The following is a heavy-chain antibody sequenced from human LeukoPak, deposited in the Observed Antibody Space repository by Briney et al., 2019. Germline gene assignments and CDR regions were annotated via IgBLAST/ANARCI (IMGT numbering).Heavy chain of an antibody. CDR1: GFTVSSNY. J-gene: IGHJ3*02. CDR2: IYSGGST. CDR3: AREIIGVMEAFDI. V-gene: IGHV3-53*01. Sequence: PGGSLRLSCAASGFTVSSNYMSWVRQAPGKGLEWVSVIYSGGSTYYADSVKGRFTISRDNSKNTLYLQMNSLRAEDTAVHYCAREIIGVMEAFDIWGQGTMVTVSS. D-gene: IGHD2-21*01.